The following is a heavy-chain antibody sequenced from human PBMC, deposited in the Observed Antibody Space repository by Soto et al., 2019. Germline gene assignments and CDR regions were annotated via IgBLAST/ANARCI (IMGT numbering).Heavy chain of an antibody. CDR1: GGSIGTNDHY. J-gene: IGHJ4*02. CDR2: ISYSGNT. CDR3: ARHLTCFLYDF. D-gene: IGHD3-16*01. V-gene: IGHV4-39*01. Sequence: QLQLQESGPGLVKPSETLSLTCTVSGGSIGTNDHYWGWIRRPPGKGLEWIASISYSGNTYYAPSLKSRVTISPDTSKNQFSLKLSSVTAAGTAIYYCARHLTCFLYDFWGQGIPVTVSS.